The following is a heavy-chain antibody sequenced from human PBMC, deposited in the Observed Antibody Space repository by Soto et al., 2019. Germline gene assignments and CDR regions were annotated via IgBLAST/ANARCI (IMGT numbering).Heavy chain of an antibody. V-gene: IGHV4-4*02. D-gene: IGHD2-15*01. CDR3: ARREGDCRGGSCPYYHD. CDR2: VYHSGNT. CDR1: GDSISSYNW. J-gene: IGHJ4*02. Sequence: QVHLQESGPRLVKPSETLSLTCDVSGDSISSYNWWTWVRQTPGKGLEWIGEVYHSGNTNYNPSLKSRVPISVDKSRNQFSLSLTSVTAADTAVYYCARREGDCRGGSCPYYHDWGQGTLVTASS.